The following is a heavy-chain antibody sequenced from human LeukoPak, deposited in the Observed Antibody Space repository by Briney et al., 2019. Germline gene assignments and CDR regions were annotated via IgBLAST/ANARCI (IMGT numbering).Heavy chain of an antibody. J-gene: IGHJ6*03. V-gene: IGHV1-18*01. CDR2: ISAYNGNT. CDR3: ARAGYSSGWFLAVAGTYYYYYMDV. D-gene: IGHD6-19*01. Sequence: GASVKVPCKASGYTFTSYGISWVRQAPGQGLEWMGWISAYNGNTNYAQKLQGRVTMTTDTSTSTAYMELRSLRSDDTAVYYCARAGYSSGWFLAVAGTYYYYYMDVWGKGTTVTVSS. CDR1: GYTFTSYG.